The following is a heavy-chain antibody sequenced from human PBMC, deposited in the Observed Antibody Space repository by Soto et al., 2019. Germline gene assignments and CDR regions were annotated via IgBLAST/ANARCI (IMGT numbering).Heavy chain of an antibody. CDR3: ARESRGYSYGSVYFDY. CDR1: GFTFSSYG. V-gene: IGHV3-33*01. J-gene: IGHJ4*02. D-gene: IGHD5-18*01. Sequence: PGGSLRLSCAASGFTFSSYGMHWVRQAPGKGLEWVAVIWYDGSNKYYADSVKGRFTISRDNSKNTLYLQMNSLRAEDTAVYYCARESRGYSYGSVYFDYWGQGTLVTVSS. CDR2: IWYDGSNK.